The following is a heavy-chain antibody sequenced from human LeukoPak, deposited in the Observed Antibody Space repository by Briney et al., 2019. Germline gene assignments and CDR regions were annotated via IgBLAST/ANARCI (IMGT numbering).Heavy chain of an antibody. CDR2: FIPLFGTA. CDR3: ARDDLTAHYMDV. CDR1: GGILNSYG. V-gene: IGHV1-69*05. D-gene: IGHD2-21*02. Sequence: ASVKVSCKASGGILNSYGISWVRQAPGQGLEWMGGFIPLFGTAEYAQKFQGRVTITTDESTSTTYMELGSLRSEYTAVYYCARDDLTAHYMDVWGKGTTVTVSS. J-gene: IGHJ6*03.